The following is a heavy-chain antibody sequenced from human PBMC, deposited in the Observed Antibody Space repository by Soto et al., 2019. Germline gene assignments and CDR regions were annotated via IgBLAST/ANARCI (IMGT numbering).Heavy chain of an antibody. J-gene: IGHJ4*02. V-gene: IGHV4-34*01. Sequence: SETLSLTCAVYGGSFSGYYWSWIRQPPGKGLEWIGEINHSGSTNYNPSLKSRVTISVDTSKNQFSLKLSSVTAADTAVYYCARGESPAAGTADFDYWGQGTLVTVSS. CDR3: ARGESPAAGTADFDY. CDR2: INHSGST. D-gene: IGHD6-13*01. CDR1: GGSFSGYY.